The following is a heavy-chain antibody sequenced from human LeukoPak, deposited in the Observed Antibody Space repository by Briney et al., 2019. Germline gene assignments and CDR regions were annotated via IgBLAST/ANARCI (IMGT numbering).Heavy chain of an antibody. CDR1: GGSISSYY. D-gene: IGHD6-19*01. J-gene: IGHJ3*02. V-gene: IGHV4-59*08. Sequence: TPSETLSLTCTVSGGSISSYYWSWIRQPPVKGLEWIGYIYYSGSTNYNPSLKSRVTISVDTSKNQFSLKLSSVTAADTAVYYCARHVIFEYSSGWYGAFDIWGQGTMATVSS. CDR2: IYYSGST. CDR3: ARHVIFEYSSGWYGAFDI.